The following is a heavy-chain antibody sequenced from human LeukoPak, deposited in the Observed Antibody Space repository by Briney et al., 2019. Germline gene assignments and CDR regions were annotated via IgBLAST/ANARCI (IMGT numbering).Heavy chain of an antibody. J-gene: IGHJ4*02. CDR1: GFTFSSYS. Sequence: GGSLRLSCAASGFTFSSYSMNWVRQAPGKGLEWVSSISSSSSYIYYADSVKGRFTISRDNSKNTLYLQMNSLRAEDTAVYYCANNYYNSSGWEIDYWGQGTLVIVSS. D-gene: IGHD3-22*01. CDR3: ANNYYNSSGWEIDY. V-gene: IGHV3-21*01. CDR2: ISSSSSYI.